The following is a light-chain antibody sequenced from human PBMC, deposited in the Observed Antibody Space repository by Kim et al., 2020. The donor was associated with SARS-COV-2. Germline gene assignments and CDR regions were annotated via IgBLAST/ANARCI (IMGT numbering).Light chain of an antibody. CDR1: QSVSSN. V-gene: IGKV3-15*01. J-gene: IGKJ2*01. Sequence: EIVMTQSPATLSVSPGERATLSCRASQSVSSNLAWYQQKPGQAPRLLIYGASTRATGIPARFSGSGSGTEFTLTISSLQSEDFAVYYCQQYNNWQTFVQGTKLEI. CDR2: GAS. CDR3: QQYNNWQT.